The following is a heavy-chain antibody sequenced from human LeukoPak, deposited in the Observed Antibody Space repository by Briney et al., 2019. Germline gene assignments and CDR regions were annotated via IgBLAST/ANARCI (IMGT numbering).Heavy chain of an antibody. J-gene: IGHJ4*02. Sequence: MSGGSRRLSCAASGFTFSDYYMSWIRQAPGKGLEWVSSISSSGSTIYYADSVKGRFTISRANAKNSLYLKMNRLRAEETAVYYCAGDPGPYSGYDLEPPRGNYFDYWGQGTLVTVSS. CDR3: AGDPGPYSGYDLEPPRGNYFDY. V-gene: IGHV3-11*04. CDR1: GFTFSDYY. D-gene: IGHD5-12*01. CDR2: ISSSGSTI.